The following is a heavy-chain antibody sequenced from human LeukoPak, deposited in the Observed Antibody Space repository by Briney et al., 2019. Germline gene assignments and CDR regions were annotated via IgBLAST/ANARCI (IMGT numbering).Heavy chain of an antibody. V-gene: IGHV5-10-1*01. J-gene: IGHJ4*02. D-gene: IGHD5-18*01. CDR2: IDPSDSYT. CDR3: ATLYSYGYGGFDY. CDR1: GYIFTSYW. Sequence: GESLKISCKGSGYIFTSYWISWVRRMPGKGLEWMGRIDPSDSYTNYSPSFQGHVTISADKSISTAYLQWSSLKASDTAMYHCATLYSYGYGGFDYWGQGTLVTVSS.